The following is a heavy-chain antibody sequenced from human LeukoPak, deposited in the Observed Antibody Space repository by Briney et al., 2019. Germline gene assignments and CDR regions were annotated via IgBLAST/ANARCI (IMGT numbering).Heavy chain of an antibody. D-gene: IGHD3-3*01. Sequence: GGSLRLSCAASGFTFSSFGMNWVRQAPGKGLEWVSYISDSSTLTYYADSVKGRFTISRDNAKNSLSLQLNSLRDEDTAVYYCVKDLARPAATYYDFWSGPIGDYFDYWGQGTLVTVSS. CDR2: ISDSSTLT. J-gene: IGHJ4*02. CDR3: VKDLARPAATYYDFWSGPIGDYFDY. CDR1: GFTFSSFG. V-gene: IGHV3-48*02.